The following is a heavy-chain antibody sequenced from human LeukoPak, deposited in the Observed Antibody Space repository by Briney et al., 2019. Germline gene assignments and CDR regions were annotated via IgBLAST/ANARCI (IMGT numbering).Heavy chain of an antibody. Sequence: PSETLSLTCAVYGGSFSGYYWSWIRQPPGKGLEWIGEINHSGSTNYNPSLKSRVTISVDTSKNQFSLKLSSVTAADTAVYYCARGKGRYCSSTSCLNWFVPWGQGTLVTVSS. CDR3: ARGKGRYCSSTSCLNWFVP. CDR2: INHSGST. V-gene: IGHV4-34*01. J-gene: IGHJ5*02. CDR1: GGSFSGYY. D-gene: IGHD2-2*01.